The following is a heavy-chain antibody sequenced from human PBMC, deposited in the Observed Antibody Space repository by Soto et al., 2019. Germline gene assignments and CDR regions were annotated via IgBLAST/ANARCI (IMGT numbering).Heavy chain of an antibody. D-gene: IGHD3-10*01. J-gene: IGHJ5*01. CDR1: GASITSPTYF. Sequence: SETLSPTCTLSGASITSPTYFWAWIRQPPGKGLEWFGSIYYSGNTYYNPSLKSRLTISVDTSKNHFSLKLNSVTAADTAVYYCAGQGHGAGPNWFDSWGQGTLVTVSS. CDR3: AGQGHGAGPNWFDS. CDR2: IYYSGNT. V-gene: IGHV4-39*01.